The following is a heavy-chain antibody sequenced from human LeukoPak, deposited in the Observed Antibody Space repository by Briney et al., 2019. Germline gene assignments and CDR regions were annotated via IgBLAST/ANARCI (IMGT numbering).Heavy chain of an antibody. CDR3: ARGGARITGTTGRDAFDI. V-gene: IGHV1-2*02. CDR2: ISPNSGGT. J-gene: IGHJ3*02. Sequence: ASVKVSCKASGYTFTDYYVHWVRQAPGQGLEWMGWISPNSGGTNYAQKFQGRVTMTRDTSISTAYMELSRLRSDDTAVYYCARGGARITGTTGRDAFDIWGQGTMVTVSS. D-gene: IGHD1-7*01. CDR1: GYTFTDYY.